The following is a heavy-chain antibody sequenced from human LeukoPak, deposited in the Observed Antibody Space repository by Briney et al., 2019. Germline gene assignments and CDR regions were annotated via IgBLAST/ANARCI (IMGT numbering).Heavy chain of an antibody. CDR1: GFTFSSYA. D-gene: IGHD3-22*01. V-gene: IGHV3-23*01. J-gene: IGHJ4*02. CDR2: ISGAGDST. Sequence: GGSLRLSCAASGFTFSSYAMSWVRQAPRKGLEWVSFISGAGDSTFYADSVKGRFTISRDNSKNTLYLQMNSLRAEDTAVYHCAKWSDGSGYDYWGRGRLVTVSS. CDR3: AKWSDGSGYDY.